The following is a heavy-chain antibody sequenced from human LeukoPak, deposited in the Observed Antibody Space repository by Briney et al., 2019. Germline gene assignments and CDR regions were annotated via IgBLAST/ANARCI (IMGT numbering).Heavy chain of an antibody. J-gene: IGHJ4*02. CDR1: GFTFDDYG. D-gene: IGHD5-18*01. CDR3: ARDVGYSYGSAPDY. CDR2: INWNGGST. V-gene: IGHV3-20*01. Sequence: PGGSLRLSCAASGFTFDDYGMSWVRQAPRKGLEWVSGINWNGGSTGYADSVKGRFTISRDNAKNSLYLQMSSLRAEDTALYHCARDVGYSYGSAPDYWGQGTLVTVSS.